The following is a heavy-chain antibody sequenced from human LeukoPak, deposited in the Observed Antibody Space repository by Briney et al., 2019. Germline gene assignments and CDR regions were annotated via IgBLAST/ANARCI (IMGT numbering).Heavy chain of an antibody. CDR1: GGSISSGGYY. Sequence: SETLSLTCTVSGGSISSGGYYWSWIRQHPGKGLEWIGYIYYSGSTYYNPSLKSRVTISVDTSKNQFSLKLSSVTAADTAVYYCARRCPWEYGSGSYLLVGRVNWFDPWGQGTLVTVSS. V-gene: IGHV4-31*03. CDR2: IYYSGST. D-gene: IGHD3-10*01. J-gene: IGHJ5*02. CDR3: ARRCPWEYGSGSYLLVGRVNWFDP.